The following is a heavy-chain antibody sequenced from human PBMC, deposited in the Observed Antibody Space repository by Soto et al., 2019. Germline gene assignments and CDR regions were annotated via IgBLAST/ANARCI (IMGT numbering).Heavy chain of an antibody. CDR2: INPKSGGT. Sequence: ASVKVSCKASGYSFTDYHIHWVRQAPGQGPEWLGRINPKSGGTSTAQKFQGWVTMTTDTSISTASMELTRLTSDDTAIYYCARGDSTDCSNGVCSFFYNHDMDVWGQGTTVTVSS. D-gene: IGHD2-8*01. CDR1: GYSFTDYH. CDR3: ARGDSTDCSNGVCSFFYNHDMDV. V-gene: IGHV1-2*04. J-gene: IGHJ6*02.